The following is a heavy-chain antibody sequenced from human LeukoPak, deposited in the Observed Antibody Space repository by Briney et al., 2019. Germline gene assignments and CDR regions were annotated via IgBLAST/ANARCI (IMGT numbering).Heavy chain of an antibody. CDR3: ARDPSTFYFLF. J-gene: IGHJ4*02. CDR1: GGSISSFY. Sequence: SETLSLTCTVSGGSISSFYWSWIRQPPGKGLEWIGYIYSSGSTDYNPSPKSRVTISVDTSKSQVALKLSSVTAADTAIYYCARDPSTFYFLFWPRRALVTVSS. D-gene: IGHD3-16*01. CDR2: IYSSGST. V-gene: IGHV4-59*01.